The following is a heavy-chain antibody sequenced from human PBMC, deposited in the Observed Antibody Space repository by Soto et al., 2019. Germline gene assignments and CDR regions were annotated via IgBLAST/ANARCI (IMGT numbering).Heavy chain of an antibody. D-gene: IGHD3-16*01. CDR3: ARDGVLFRAGFDS. Sequence: QVQLVESGGGLVKPGGSLRLSCAVSGFTFSNYYMAWIRQAPGKGLEWVSYISTSGTSTFYAGSVKDRFTISRDNAENSLFLQMDSLRVEDTAVYFCARDGVLFRAGFDSWGQGTLVTVAS. J-gene: IGHJ4*02. V-gene: IGHV3-11*01. CDR1: GFTFSNYY. CDR2: ISTSGTST.